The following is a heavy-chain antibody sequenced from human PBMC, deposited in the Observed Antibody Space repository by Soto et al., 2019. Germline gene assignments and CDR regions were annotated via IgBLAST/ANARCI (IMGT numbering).Heavy chain of an antibody. J-gene: IGHJ3*02. V-gene: IGHV4-59*01. CDR3: ARNYGHAFDI. CDR1: GGSISSYY. CDR2: IYYSGTT. Sequence: QVQLQESGPGLVKPSETLSLTCTVSGGSISSYYWSWIRQPPGKGLEWIGYIYYSGTTNYNPSLKGRVTISVDTSTNQFSLKLSSVTAADTAVYYCARNYGHAFDIWGQGTMVTVSS. D-gene: IGHD1-7*01.